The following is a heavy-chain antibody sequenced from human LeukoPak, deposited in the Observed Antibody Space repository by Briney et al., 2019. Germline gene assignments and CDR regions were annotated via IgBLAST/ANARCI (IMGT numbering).Heavy chain of an antibody. CDR2: FGGSPTGT. CDR1: RFTYVSYA. CDR3: AFIPVGGLVIANLDY. J-gene: IGHJ4*02. V-gene: IGHV3-23*01. D-gene: IGHD3/OR15-3a*01. Sequence: GGSLRLSCAASRFTYVSYAMTWVRQAPGKGLGWVSSFGGSPTGTSYADSVKGRFTVSSDNSKNTLYLQMNSLRAEDTAVYFCAFIPVGGLVIANLDYWGQGALVTVSS.